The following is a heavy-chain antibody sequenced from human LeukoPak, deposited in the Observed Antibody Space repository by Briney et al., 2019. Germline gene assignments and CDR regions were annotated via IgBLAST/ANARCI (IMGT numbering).Heavy chain of an antibody. D-gene: IGHD5-18*01. J-gene: IGHJ4*02. CDR3: SGSMFTPYYFDY. Sequence: PAGSRKLSCAASGFTVSSNYISRVRQVPVKGIQWVSVIYSGGSTYYADSVKGRFTISRHNSKNTLYLQMNSLRADDTAVYFCSGSMFTPYYFDYWGQGTLVTVSS. CDR2: IYSGGST. V-gene: IGHV3-53*04. CDR1: GFTVSSNY.